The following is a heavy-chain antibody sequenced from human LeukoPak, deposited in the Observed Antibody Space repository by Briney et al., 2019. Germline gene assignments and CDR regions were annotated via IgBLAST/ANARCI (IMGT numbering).Heavy chain of an antibody. CDR3: ARARRYSSSWHHSPMGWFDP. J-gene: IGHJ5*02. CDR1: GETFPRYY. D-gene: IGHD6-13*01. V-gene: IGHV1-8*01. CDR2: MNPNSGNT. Sequence: GASVKVSCKASGETFPRYYINWGGQGTGQGLEGMGWMNPNSGNTGYAQKFQGRVTMTRNTSISTAYMELSSLRSEDTAVYYCARARRYSSSWHHSPMGWFDPWGQGTLVTVSS.